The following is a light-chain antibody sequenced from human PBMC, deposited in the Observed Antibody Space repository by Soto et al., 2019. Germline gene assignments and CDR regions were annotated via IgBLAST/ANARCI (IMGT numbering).Light chain of an antibody. V-gene: IGKV1-9*01. CDR1: QALSNY. Sequence: DIPLTQSPSFLSASVGDRVTITCRASQALSNYLAWYQQKPGKAPDLLIYSASTLQSGVPSRFSGSGSETECTLTIRALQPEDFATYYCQQLSRYPLTFGGGTKVEVK. CDR3: QQLSRYPLT. J-gene: IGKJ4*01. CDR2: SAS.